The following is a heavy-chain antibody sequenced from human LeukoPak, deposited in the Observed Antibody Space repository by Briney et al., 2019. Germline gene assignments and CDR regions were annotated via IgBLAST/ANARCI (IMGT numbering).Heavy chain of an antibody. V-gene: IGHV3-21*01. Sequence: GGSLRLSCVVSGFTFSSYSINWVRQAPGKGLEWVSSISSSSIYIYYADSVKGRFTISRDNAKNSLYLQMNSLRAEDTAVYYCAKDMDGYYGSGSQIDYWGQGTLVTVSS. J-gene: IGHJ4*02. CDR2: ISSSSIYI. CDR3: AKDMDGYYGSGSQIDY. CDR1: GFTFSSYS. D-gene: IGHD3-10*01.